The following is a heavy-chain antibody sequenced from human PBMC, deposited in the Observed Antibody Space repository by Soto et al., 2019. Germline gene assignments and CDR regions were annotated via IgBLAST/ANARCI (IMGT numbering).Heavy chain of an antibody. Sequence: QIHLQQSGPGLVKPSQTLSLTCVISGDSVSSHSAAWNWIRQSPSRGLEWLGRTYYRSKWYTDYAVIGRSRITISPDTSRNLVSLQLNSMTPEDTAVYYCVRDRGRGVSYFDYWDQGTLVTVSS. D-gene: IGHD3-10*01. CDR1: GDSVSSHSAA. CDR2: TYYRSKWYT. J-gene: IGHJ4*02. V-gene: IGHV6-1*01. CDR3: VRDRGRGVSYFDY.